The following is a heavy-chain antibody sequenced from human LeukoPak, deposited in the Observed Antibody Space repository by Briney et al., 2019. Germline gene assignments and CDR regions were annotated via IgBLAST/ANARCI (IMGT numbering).Heavy chain of an antibody. CDR1: GFTFSRYP. CDR3: VMLGCSSTSCYLVGDY. J-gene: IGHJ4*02. Sequence: GGSLRLSCSASGFTFSRYPMHWVRQAPGKGLAYVSAISSNGGSTYYADPVKGRFTISRDNSKNTLYLQMSSLRAEDTAVYYCVMLGCSSTSCYLVGDYWGQGTLVTVSS. D-gene: IGHD2-2*01. CDR2: ISSNGGST. V-gene: IGHV3-64D*06.